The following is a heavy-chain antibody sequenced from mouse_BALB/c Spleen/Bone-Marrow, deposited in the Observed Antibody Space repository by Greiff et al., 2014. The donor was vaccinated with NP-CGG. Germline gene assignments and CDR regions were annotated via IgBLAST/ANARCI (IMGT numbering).Heavy chain of an antibody. CDR3: ARSGVYAMDY. Sequence: VQLKESGGGLVQPGGSRKLSCAASGFTFSSFGMHWVRQAPEKGLEWVAYISSGSSTIYYADTVKGRFTISRDNPKNTLFLQMTSLRSEDTAMYYCARSGVYAMDYWGQGTSVTVSS. J-gene: IGHJ4*01. D-gene: IGHD4-1*01. CDR1: GFTFSSFG. V-gene: IGHV5-17*02. CDR2: ISSGSSTI.